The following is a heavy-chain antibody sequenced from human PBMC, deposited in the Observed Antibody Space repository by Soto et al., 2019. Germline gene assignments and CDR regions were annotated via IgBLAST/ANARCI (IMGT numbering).Heavy chain of an antibody. J-gene: IGHJ5*02. Sequence: GGSLRLSCAASGFSFSSYSMSWVRQAPGKGLEWVSSISGSGTNTYYPDSVKGRFSISRDNSRNTLFLQMNSLRAEDSAVYYCAKHLADYNSGSFRWLDPWGQGTLVTVSS. CDR2: ISGSGTNT. D-gene: IGHD5-18*01. CDR3: AKHLADYNSGSFRWLDP. CDR1: GFSFSSYS. V-gene: IGHV3-23*01.